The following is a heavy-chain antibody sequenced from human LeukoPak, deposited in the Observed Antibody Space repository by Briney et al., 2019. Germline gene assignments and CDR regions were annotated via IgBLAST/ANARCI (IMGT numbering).Heavy chain of an antibody. V-gene: IGHV2-5*02. CDR1: GFSLSATGAG. CDR3: AHRRGSGLNFFDF. Sequence: SGPTLVKPTETLTLTCTSSGFSLSATGAGVGWLRQPPGKALEWLALIFWDDDQLSSPSLKTRLTLTKGTSKNQVVLTMTNVDPVDTATYYCAHRRGSGLNFFDFWGQGIQVSVSS. J-gene: IGHJ4*02. CDR2: IFWDDDQ. D-gene: IGHD1-14*01.